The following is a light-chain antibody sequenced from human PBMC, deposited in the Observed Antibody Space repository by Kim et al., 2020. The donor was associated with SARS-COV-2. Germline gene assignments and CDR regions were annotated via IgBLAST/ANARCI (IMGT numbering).Light chain of an antibody. V-gene: IGKV3-15*01. CDR3: QQYNNWPPRYT. CDR2: GAS. J-gene: IGKJ2*01. Sequence: SPGAHAPLSCRASQSVSSNLAWYQQKPGQAPRLLIYGASTRATGIPARFSGSGSGTEFTLTISSLQSEDFAVYYCQQYNNWPPRYTFGQGTKLEI. CDR1: QSVSSN.